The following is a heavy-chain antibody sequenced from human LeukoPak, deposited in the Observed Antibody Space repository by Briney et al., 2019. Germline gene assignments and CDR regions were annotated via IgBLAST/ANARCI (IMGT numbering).Heavy chain of an antibody. CDR1: GFTFSSYA. D-gene: IGHD5-18*01. Sequence: PGRFLRLSCAASGFTFSSYAMHWVRQAPGKGLEWVAVISYDGSNKYYADSVKGRFTISRDNSKNTLYLQMNSLRAEDTAVYYCARGYSYGYVGPFDYWGQGTLVTVSS. CDR2: ISYDGSNK. CDR3: ARGYSYGYVGPFDY. J-gene: IGHJ4*02. V-gene: IGHV3-30-3*01.